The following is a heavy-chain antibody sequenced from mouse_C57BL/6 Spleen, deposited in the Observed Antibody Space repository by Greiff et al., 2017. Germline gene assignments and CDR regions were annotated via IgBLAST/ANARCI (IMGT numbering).Heavy chain of an antibody. CDR1: GYTFTSYW. Sequence: QVQLQQPGTELVKPGASVKLSCKASGYTFTSYWMHWVKQRPGQGLEWIGYINPSNGGTNYNEKFKSKATLTADKSSSTDYMQLSSLTYEDSAVYFCASSNWHYFDYWGQGTTLTVSS. D-gene: IGHD4-1*01. CDR2: INPSNGGT. V-gene: IGHV1-53*01. CDR3: ASSNWHYFDY. J-gene: IGHJ2*01.